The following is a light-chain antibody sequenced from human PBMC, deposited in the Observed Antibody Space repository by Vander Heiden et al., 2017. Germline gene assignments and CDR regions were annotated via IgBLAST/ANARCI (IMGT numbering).Light chain of an antibody. CDR2: GNS. CDR3: QSYDSSLSGSV. Sequence: QSVLTQPPSVPGAPGQRVTTPCTESSSNIGAGYDVHWYQQRPGTAPKLLIYGNSNRPSGVPDRFSGSKSGTSASLAITGLQAEDEADYYCQSYDSSLSGSVFGGGTKLTVL. J-gene: IGLJ2*01. V-gene: IGLV1-40*01. CDR1: SSNIGAGYD.